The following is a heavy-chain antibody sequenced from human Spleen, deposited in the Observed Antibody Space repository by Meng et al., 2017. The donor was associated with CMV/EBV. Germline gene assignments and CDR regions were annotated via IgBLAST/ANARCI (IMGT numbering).Heavy chain of an antibody. D-gene: IGHD3-22*01. CDR1: GFTFSNAW. J-gene: IGHJ3*02. V-gene: IGHV3-15*01. CDR3: AELDYDSSGYDAFDI. CDR2: IKSKTDGGTT. Sequence: GESLKISCAASGFTFSNAWMSWVRQAPGKGLEWVGRIKSKTDGGTTDYAAPVKGRFTISRDDSKNTLYLQMNSLKTEDTAVYYCAELDYDSSGYDAFDIWGQGTMVTVSS.